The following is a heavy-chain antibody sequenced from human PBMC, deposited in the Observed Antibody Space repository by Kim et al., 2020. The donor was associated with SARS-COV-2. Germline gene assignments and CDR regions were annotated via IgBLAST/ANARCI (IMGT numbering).Heavy chain of an antibody. CDR2: IKQDGSEK. J-gene: IGHJ6*02. CDR3: ARVGAGGGRVIAAALRYYYYGMDV. V-gene: IGHV3-7*01. Sequence: GGSLRLSCAASGFTFSSYWMSWVRQAPGKGLEWVANIKQDGSEKYYVDSVKGRFTISRDNAKNSLYLQMNSLRAEDTAVYYCARVGAGGGRVIAAALRYYYYGMDVWGQGTTVTVSS. D-gene: IGHD6-13*01. CDR1: GFTFSSYW.